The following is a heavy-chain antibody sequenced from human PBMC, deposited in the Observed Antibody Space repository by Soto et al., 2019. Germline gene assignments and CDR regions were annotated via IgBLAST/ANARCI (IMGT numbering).Heavy chain of an antibody. D-gene: IGHD4-17*01. V-gene: IGHV1-8*02. CDR2: MNPNSGNT. CDR1: GYTLTDLS. Sequence: GASVKVSCKVSGYTLTDLSMQWVRQATGQGLEWMGWMNPNSGNTGYAQKFQGRVTMTRNTSISTAYMELSSLRSEDTAVYYCARATVTTRKRHYYYYYMDVWGKGTTVTVSS. J-gene: IGHJ6*03. CDR3: ARATVTTRKRHYYYYYMDV.